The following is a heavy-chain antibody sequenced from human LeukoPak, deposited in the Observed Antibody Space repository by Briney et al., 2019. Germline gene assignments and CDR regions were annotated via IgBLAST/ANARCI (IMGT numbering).Heavy chain of an antibody. CDR2: IKSKSDGGTT. Sequence: GGSLRLSCAASGFPFINAWVSWVRQAPGKGLEWVGRIKSKSDGGTTDYAAPVKGRFTISRDDSKNTLYLQMNSLKTEDTAVYYCTTDPYGDFSPIYYWGQGTLVTVSS. CDR1: GFPFINAW. J-gene: IGHJ4*02. CDR3: TTDPYGDFSPIYY. V-gene: IGHV3-15*01. D-gene: IGHD4-17*01.